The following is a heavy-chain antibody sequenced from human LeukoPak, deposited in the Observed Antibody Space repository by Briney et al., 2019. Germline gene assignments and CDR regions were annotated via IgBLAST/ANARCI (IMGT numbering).Heavy chain of an antibody. D-gene: IGHD3-3*01. CDR2: IYTSGST. J-gene: IGHJ4*02. V-gene: IGHV4-4*07. Sequence: SETLSLTCTVSGGSISSYYWSWIRQPAGKGLEWIGRIYTSGSTNYNPSLKSRVTISVDTSKNQFSLKLSSVTAADTAVYYCARPAGYDFWSGYYYFSYWGQGTLVTVSS. CDR1: GGSISSYY. CDR3: ARPAGYDFWSGYYYFSY.